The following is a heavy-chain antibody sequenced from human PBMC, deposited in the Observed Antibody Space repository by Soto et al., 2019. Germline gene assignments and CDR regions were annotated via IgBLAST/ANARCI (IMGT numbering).Heavy chain of an antibody. CDR3: AREDSGYDSYYYYGMDV. CDR1: GDSISNGSYY. CDR2: IYNSGNT. V-gene: IGHV4-31*03. D-gene: IGHD5-12*01. J-gene: IGHJ6*02. Sequence: TLSLTCTVSGDSISNGSYYWSWIRQHPGKGLEWIGGIYNSGNTYYNPSLKSRVSISVDTSKNQFSLKLSSVTAADTAVYYCAREDSGYDSYYYYGMDVWGQGATVTVSS.